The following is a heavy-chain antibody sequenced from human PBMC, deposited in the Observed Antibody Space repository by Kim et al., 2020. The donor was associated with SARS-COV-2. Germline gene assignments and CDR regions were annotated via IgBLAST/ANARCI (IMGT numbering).Heavy chain of an antibody. D-gene: IGHD3-9*01. CDR1: GYTFTSYG. V-gene: IGHV1-18*01. J-gene: IGHJ4*02. CDR2: ISAYNGNA. Sequence: ASVKVSCKASGYTFTSYGISWVRQAPGQGLEWMGWISAYNGNANYAQKLQGRVTMTTDTSTSTAYMELRSLRSDDTAVYYCARGVEVLTGYYDLPDYWGQGTLVTVSS. CDR3: ARGVEVLTGYYDLPDY.